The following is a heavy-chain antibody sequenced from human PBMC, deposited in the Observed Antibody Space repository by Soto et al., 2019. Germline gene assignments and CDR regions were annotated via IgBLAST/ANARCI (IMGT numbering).Heavy chain of an antibody. V-gene: IGHV5-51*01. CDR2: IFPGDSDT. CDR1: GYNFTNHC. J-gene: IGHJ6*02. Sequence: GESLKISCKASGYNFTNHCIVWVLQMPGKGLEWMGVIFPGDSDTRYSPSFQGQVTISADKSSSTAFLQWGSLEASDSAMYYCARQRNAYYGMAVWGQGTTVTVSS. CDR3: ARQRNAYYGMAV.